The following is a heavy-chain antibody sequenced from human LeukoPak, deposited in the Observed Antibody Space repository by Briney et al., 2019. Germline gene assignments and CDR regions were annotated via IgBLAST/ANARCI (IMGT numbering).Heavy chain of an antibody. CDR1: GYTFTGYY. V-gene: IGHV1-46*01. Sequence: ASVKVSCKASGYTFTGYYMHWVRQAPGQGLEWMGIINPSGGSTSYAQKFQGRVTMTRDTSTSTVYMELSSLRSEDTAVYYCAATIVDTAMAHFDAFDIWGQGTMVTVSS. D-gene: IGHD5-18*01. CDR2: INPSGGST. J-gene: IGHJ3*02. CDR3: AATIVDTAMAHFDAFDI.